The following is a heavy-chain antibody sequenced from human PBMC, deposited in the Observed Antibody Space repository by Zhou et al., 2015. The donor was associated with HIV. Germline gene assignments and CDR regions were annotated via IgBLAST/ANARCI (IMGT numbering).Heavy chain of an antibody. CDR2: LIPVIGLA. CDR3: ARGRGFDI. CDR1: GGIFRSFG. J-gene: IGHJ3*02. V-gene: IGHV1-69*01. Sequence: QVQLVQSGAEVKKPGSSVKVSCKASGGIFRSFGISWVRQAPGQGLEWMGGLIPVIGLANSAQKFQDRVTISADESTSTAYMELSSLRSEDTAVYYCARGRGFDIWGQGTMVTVSS.